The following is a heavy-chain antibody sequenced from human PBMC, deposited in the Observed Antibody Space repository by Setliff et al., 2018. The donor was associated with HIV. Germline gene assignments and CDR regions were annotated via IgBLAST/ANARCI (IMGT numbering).Heavy chain of an antibody. J-gene: IGHJ4*02. CDR1: GGSFSGYY. CDR3: ASLFYYNRIDY. CDR2: INHSGST. D-gene: IGHD2-21*01. V-gene: IGHV4-34*01. Sequence: SETLSLTCAVYGGSFSGYYWSWIRQPPGKGLEWIGEINHSGSTYYNPSLKSRVTISVDTSKNQFSLKLSSVTAADTAVYYCASLFYYNRIDYWGQGTLVTVSS.